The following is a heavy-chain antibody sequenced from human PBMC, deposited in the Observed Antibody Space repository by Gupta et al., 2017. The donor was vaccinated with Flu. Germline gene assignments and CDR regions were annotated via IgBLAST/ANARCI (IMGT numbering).Heavy chain of an antibody. V-gene: IGHV3-74*01. Sequence: EVQLVEAGGGLVQPGGSLRLSCVASGFTFSSYWMHWVRQGPGKGLVWVARIKGDGIITNYADSVKGRFTISKDNAKNTLYLQMNSLRVDDTAVYFCVRDKNWGYFSWGQGTVVTVSS. CDR1: GFTFSSYW. D-gene: IGHD7-27*01. CDR2: IKGDGIIT. CDR3: VRDKNWGYFS. J-gene: IGHJ4*02.